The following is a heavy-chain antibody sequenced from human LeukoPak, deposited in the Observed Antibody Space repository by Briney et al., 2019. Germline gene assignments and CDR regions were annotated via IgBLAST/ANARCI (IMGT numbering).Heavy chain of an antibody. CDR3: AKDAFYSIAMATLDY. J-gene: IGHJ4*02. V-gene: IGHV3-33*06. CDR2: ICYDGSNK. D-gene: IGHD5-18*01. CDR1: GFTFSSYS. Sequence: GETLRLSCAASGFTFSSYSRRWGRQAPGKGVEWVAVICYDGSNKYYADSVKGGFIIARKNTKNTLYMQRNSLRAEAAAVYSCAKDAFYSIAMATLDYWGQGTLVTVSS.